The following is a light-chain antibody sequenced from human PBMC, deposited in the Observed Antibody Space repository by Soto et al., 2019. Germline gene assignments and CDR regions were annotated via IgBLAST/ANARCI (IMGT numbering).Light chain of an antibody. CDR3: QQYYSYPPRT. CDR2: AAS. V-gene: IGKV1-8*01. J-gene: IGKJ4*01. Sequence: AIRMTQSPSSLSASTGDRVTITCRASQGISSYLAWYQQKPGKAPKLLIYAASTLQSGVPSRLSGSGSGTDFTLTVSCLQSEDFATYYCQQYYSYPPRTFGGGTKVEIK. CDR1: QGISSY.